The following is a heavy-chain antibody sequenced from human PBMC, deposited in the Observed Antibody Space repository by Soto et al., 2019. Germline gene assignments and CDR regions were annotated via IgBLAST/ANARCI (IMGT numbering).Heavy chain of an antibody. CDR1: GGSFSGYY. J-gene: IGHJ4*02. CDR3: ARGYSSSWYFDY. D-gene: IGHD6-13*01. V-gene: IGHV4-34*01. CDR2: INHSGST. Sequence: QVQLQQWGAGLLKPSETLSLTCAVYGGSFSGYYWSWIRQPPGKGLEWIGEINHSGSTNYNPPLKSRVTISVDTSKNQFSLKLSSVTAADTAVYYCARGYSSSWYFDYWGQGTLVTVSS.